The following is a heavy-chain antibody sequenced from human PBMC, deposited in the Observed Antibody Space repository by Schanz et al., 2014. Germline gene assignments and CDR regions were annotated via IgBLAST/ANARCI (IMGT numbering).Heavy chain of an antibody. J-gene: IGHJ4*02. CDR3: ARGGAGSVLFFFDY. D-gene: IGHD3-10*01. CDR1: GITFSDYA. Sequence: EVQLLESGGALEQPGGSLRLSCAASGITFSDYAMSWVRQAPGKGLEWVSTIASGGSHTFYADSVTGRFTISGDNSKNTLFLQMNSLRVEDTAVYFCARGGAGSVLFFFDYWGQGTLVTVSS. V-gene: IGHV3-23*01. CDR2: IASGGSHT.